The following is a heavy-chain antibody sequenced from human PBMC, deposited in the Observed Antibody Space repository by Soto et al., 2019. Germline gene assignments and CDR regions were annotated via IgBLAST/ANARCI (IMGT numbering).Heavy chain of an antibody. V-gene: IGHV4-34*01. CDR2: INHSGST. Sequence: SETLSLTCAVYGGSFSGYYWSWIRQPPGKGLEWIGEINHSGSTNYNPSLKSRVTISVDTSKNQFSLKLSSVTAADTAVYYCARAGHYSSGWYDYWGQGTLVTVSS. D-gene: IGHD6-19*01. CDR3: ARAGHYSSGWYDY. CDR1: GGSFSGYY. J-gene: IGHJ4*02.